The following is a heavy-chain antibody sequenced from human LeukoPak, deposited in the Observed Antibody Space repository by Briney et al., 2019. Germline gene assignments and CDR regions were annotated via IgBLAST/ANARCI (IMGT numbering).Heavy chain of an antibody. V-gene: IGHV3-15*07. CDR3: TTEGIAAAGTGFDY. D-gene: IGHD6-13*01. J-gene: IGHJ4*02. CDR1: GFIFNNAW. CDR2: VKSKTDGGTT. Sequence: GGSLRLSCATSGFIFNNAWMNWVRQAPGKGLEWVGRVKSKTDGGTTDYAAPVKGRFTISRDDSKNTLYLQMNSLKTEDTAVYYCTTEGIAAAGTGFDYWGQGTLVTVSS.